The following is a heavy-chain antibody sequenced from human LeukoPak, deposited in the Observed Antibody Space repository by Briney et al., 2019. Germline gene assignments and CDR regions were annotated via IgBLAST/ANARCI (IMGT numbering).Heavy chain of an antibody. D-gene: IGHD6-19*01. CDR2: INTDGTVT. V-gene: IGHV3-74*01. CDR1: GFTFSKYW. J-gene: IGHJ4*02. CDR3: ATKQWLAPPPDS. Sequence: GGSLRLSCAASGFTFSKYWMLWVCQAPGKGLESVSRINTDGTVTTYADSVKGRFTVSRDNADNTMFLQMNSVRDEDTAVYYCATKQWLAPPPDSWGQGTPVTVSS.